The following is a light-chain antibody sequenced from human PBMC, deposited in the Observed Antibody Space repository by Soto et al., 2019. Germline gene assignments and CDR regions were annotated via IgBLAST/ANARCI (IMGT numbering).Light chain of an antibody. Sequence: HMTESPSSLSASVVYTVTIACRSSQGIGNNFAWFQQRPEKAPKSLIFAASRLQTGVPSKFGGSGAGTDFTLTITSLQPEDFATYYCQQYNSYPITFGQGTRLEIK. J-gene: IGKJ5*01. CDR2: AAS. V-gene: IGKV1-16*02. CDR1: QGIGNN. CDR3: QQYNSYPIT.